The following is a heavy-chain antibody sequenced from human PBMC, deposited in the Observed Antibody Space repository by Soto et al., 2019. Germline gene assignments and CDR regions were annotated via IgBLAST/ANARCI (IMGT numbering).Heavy chain of an antibody. J-gene: IGHJ5*02. V-gene: IGHV1-18*01. Sequence: QVQLVQSGAEVKKPGASVKVSCKASGYTFTSYGISWVRQAPGQGLEWMGWISPYNGNTNYAQNLQGRVTMTTDTSTSTAYMELRSLRSDDTAVYYCARDRRYNWNYGWFDPLGQGTLVTVSS. CDR2: ISPYNGNT. CDR1: GYTFTSYG. D-gene: IGHD1-7*01. CDR3: ARDRRYNWNYGWFDP.